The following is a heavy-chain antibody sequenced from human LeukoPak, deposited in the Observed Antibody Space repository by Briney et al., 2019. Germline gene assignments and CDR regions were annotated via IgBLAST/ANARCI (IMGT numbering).Heavy chain of an antibody. CDR3: TRDASLWSGYYDI. CDR2: IYYSWTT. J-gene: IGHJ3*02. V-gene: IGHV4-59*01. D-gene: IGHD3-3*01. Sequence: XWVRXXPGKXXXVIGYIYYSWTTKYNPSLKSRVTISADASKNQFSLKLNSVTAADTAVYFCTRDASLWSGYYDIWGQGTMVTVSS.